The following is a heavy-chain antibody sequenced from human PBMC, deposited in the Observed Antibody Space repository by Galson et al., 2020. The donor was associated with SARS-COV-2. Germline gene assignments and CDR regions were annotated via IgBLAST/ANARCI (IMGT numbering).Heavy chain of an antibody. CDR3: ARHVEATNWQKYMDC. Sequence: KIGESLKISCQGSGYNFANFWIGWVRQMPGKGLEWMGIVYGGDSDVIYSPAFQGQVTIPADKSINTAYLQWTSLKASDTATYYCARHVEATNWQKYMDCWGQGTAVTVSS. CDR2: VYGGDSDV. J-gene: IGHJ6*02. CDR1: GYNFANFW. V-gene: IGHV5-51*01.